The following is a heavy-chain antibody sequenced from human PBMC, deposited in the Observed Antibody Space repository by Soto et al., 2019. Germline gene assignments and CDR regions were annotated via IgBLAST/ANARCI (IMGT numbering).Heavy chain of an antibody. CDR1: GFTFSSYS. D-gene: IGHD5-12*01. Sequence: GGSLRLSCAASGFTFSSYSMNWVRQAPGKGLEWVSYISSSSTIYYADSVKGRFTISRDNDKNSLYLQMNSLRDEDTAVYYCERDRKNIVATITAPYFDYWGQGTLVTVSS. J-gene: IGHJ4*02. CDR3: ERDRKNIVATITAPYFDY. CDR2: ISSSSTI. V-gene: IGHV3-48*02.